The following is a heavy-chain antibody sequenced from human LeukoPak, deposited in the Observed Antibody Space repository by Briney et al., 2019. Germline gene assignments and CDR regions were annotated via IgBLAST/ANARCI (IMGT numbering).Heavy chain of an antibody. J-gene: IGHJ4*02. V-gene: IGHV4-59*01. Sequence: SETLSLTCTVSGGSISSYYWSWIRQPPGKGLEWMGYIYYSGSTNYNPSLKSRVTISVDTSKNQFSLKLSSVTAADTAVYYCASSPKYYDILPAYYKGQFYFDSWGQGTLVTVSS. CDR2: IYYSGST. CDR1: GGSISSYY. CDR3: ASSPKYYDILPAYYKGQFYFDS. D-gene: IGHD3-9*01.